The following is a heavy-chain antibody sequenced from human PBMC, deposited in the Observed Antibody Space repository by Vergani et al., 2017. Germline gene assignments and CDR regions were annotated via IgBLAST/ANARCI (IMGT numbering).Heavy chain of an antibody. CDR1: GGSISSSSYY. CDR2: IYYSGST. V-gene: IGHV4-39*01. Sequence: QLQLQESGPGLVKPSETLSLTCTVSGGSISSSSYYWGWIRQPPGKGLEWIGIIYYSGSTYYNPSLKSRVTISVDTSKNQFSLKLSSVTAADTAVYYCARQRGGHSSGSTFDYWGQGTLVTVSS. CDR3: ARQRGGHSSGSTFDY. D-gene: IGHD3-22*01. J-gene: IGHJ4*02.